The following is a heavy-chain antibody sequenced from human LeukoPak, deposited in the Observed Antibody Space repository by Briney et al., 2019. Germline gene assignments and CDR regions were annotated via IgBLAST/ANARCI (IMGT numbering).Heavy chain of an antibody. CDR3: ARDMRHYRYYESDEYYFNFEY. CDR1: GYIFTSYG. J-gene: IGHJ4*02. Sequence: ASVRVSCKASGYIFTSYGLSWVRQAPGQGLEWMGWISANTGHTHYAQKFQGRLTITRDMSTRTVDMELRSLRSDDTAVYYCARDMRHYRYYESDEYYFNFEYWGQGTLVTVSS. V-gene: IGHV1-18*01. CDR2: ISANTGHT. D-gene: IGHD3-22*01.